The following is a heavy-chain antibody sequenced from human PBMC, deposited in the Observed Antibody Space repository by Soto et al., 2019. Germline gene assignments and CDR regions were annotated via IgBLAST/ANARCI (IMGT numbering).Heavy chain of an antibody. D-gene: IGHD1-26*01. CDR3: ARWSAIVGGAEALDV. J-gene: IGHJ3*01. Sequence: QVQLVQSGAEVKKPGASVRVSCKTSGYTLINYGITWVRQAPGQGLEWRGWLSAYNGDTSSSEKLQDRFTMTTDTSTNTVYMDLMSLTSDDTAVYYCARWSAIVGGAEALDVWGQGTMVIVSS. CDR1: GYTLINYG. V-gene: IGHV1-18*01. CDR2: LSAYNGDT.